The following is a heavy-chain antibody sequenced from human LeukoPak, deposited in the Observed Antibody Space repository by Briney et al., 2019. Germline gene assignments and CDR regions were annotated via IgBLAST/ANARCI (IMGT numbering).Heavy chain of an antibody. CDR1: GYTFDNNY. J-gene: IGHJ3*02. V-gene: IGHV1-2*02. CDR2: INPNSGGT. D-gene: IGHD3-9*01. Sequence: ASVKVSCKTSGYTFDNNYMHWVRQAPGQGLEWMGWINPNSGGTNYAQKFQGRVTMTRDTSISTAYMELSRLRSDDTAVYYCARPNLLTDAFDIWGQGTMVTVSS. CDR3: ARPNLLTDAFDI.